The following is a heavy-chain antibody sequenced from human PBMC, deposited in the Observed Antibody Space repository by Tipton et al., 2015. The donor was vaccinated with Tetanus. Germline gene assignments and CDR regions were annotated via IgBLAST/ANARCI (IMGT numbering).Heavy chain of an antibody. Sequence: TLSLTCAVYGGSFSGFYWSWIRQPPGKGLEWIGEINHRGGTSYNPSLKSRVTISVDTTKNHFSLNMSSVTAADTAVYYCARGDYYGSGTYDVWGQGTTVTVPS. CDR2: INHRGGT. J-gene: IGHJ6*02. V-gene: IGHV4-34*01. CDR1: GGSFSGFY. D-gene: IGHD3-10*01. CDR3: ARGDYYGSGTYDV.